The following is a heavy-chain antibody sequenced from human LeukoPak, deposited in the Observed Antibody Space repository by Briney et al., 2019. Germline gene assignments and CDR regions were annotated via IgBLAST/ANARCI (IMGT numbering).Heavy chain of an antibody. D-gene: IGHD2-15*01. CDR1: GYTFTSYY. J-gene: IGHJ4*02. V-gene: IGHV1-46*01. Sequence: SVKVSCKASGYTFTSYYIVWVRQAPGQGLEWMGRIDPSGGSTSYAQKFQGRVTMTRGTSTSTVYMELSSLISEDTAVYYCARNSGSGFDYWGQGTLVTVSS. CDR3: ARNSGSGFDY. CDR2: IDPSGGST.